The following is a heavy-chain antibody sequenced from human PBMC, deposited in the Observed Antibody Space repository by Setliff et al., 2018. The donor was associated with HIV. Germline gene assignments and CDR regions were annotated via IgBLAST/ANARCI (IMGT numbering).Heavy chain of an antibody. CDR2: IYYSGST. V-gene: IGHV4-61*03. J-gene: IGHJ4*02. CDR1: GGSISSGDYY. CDR3: AQLGMVDDFDY. D-gene: IGHD1-1*01. Sequence: PSETLSLTCTVSGGSISSGDYYWTWIRQPPGKGLEWIGYIYYSGSTNYNPSLKSRVTISVDTSKNHFSLKLRSVTAADTAVYYCAQLGMVDDFDYRGQGTLVTVSS.